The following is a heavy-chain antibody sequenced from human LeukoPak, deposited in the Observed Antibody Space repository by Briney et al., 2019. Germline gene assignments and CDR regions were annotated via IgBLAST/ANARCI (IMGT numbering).Heavy chain of an antibody. CDR3: ARVYGDYVSRDWFDP. CDR1: GGTFSSYA. V-gene: IGHV1-69*01. CDR2: IIPIFGTA. Sequence: SVKVSCKASGGTFSSYAISWVRQAPGQGLEWMGGIIPIFGTANYAQKFQGRVTITADESTSTAYMELRSLRSDDTAVYYCARVYGDYVSRDWFDPWGQGTLVTVSS. D-gene: IGHD4-17*01. J-gene: IGHJ5*02.